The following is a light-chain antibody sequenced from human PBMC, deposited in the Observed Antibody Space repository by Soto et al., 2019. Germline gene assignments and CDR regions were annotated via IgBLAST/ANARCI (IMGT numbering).Light chain of an antibody. V-gene: IGKV1-5*03. CDR3: QQYNSYPPT. CDR1: QSISGW. Sequence: DIQMTQSPSTLSASVGDRVTIACRASQSISGWLAWYQQKPGKAPKLLIYKASSLESGVPSRFSGSGSGTEFSLSICSLQPDDFAAYCRQQYNSYPPTFGGGTKVEIK. CDR2: KAS. J-gene: IGKJ4*01.